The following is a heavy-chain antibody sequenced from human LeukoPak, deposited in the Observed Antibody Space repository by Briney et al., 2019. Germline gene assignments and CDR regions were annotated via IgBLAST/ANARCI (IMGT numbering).Heavy chain of an antibody. CDR2: ISCHGGST. V-gene: IGHV3-64D*09. D-gene: IGHD6-19*01. Sequence: GGSLRLYCSASGFTFSSYAMHWVRQAPGKGLEYVSAISCHGGSTYYADSVKGRFTISRDNSKNTLYLQMSSLRAEDTAVYYCARAIAVAGPYYFDYWGQGTLVTVSS. CDR3: ARAIAVAGPYYFDY. CDR1: GFTFSSYA. J-gene: IGHJ4*02.